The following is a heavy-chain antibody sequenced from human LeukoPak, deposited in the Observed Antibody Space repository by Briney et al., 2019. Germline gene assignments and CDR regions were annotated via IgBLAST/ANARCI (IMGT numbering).Heavy chain of an antibody. CDR1: GGTFSSYA. Sequence: GASVTVSCKASGGTFSSYAISWVRQAPGQGLGWMGGIIPIFGTANYAQKFQGRVTITADESTSTAYMELSSLRSEDTAVYYCARARGDYGDYGFVLDIWGQGTMVTVSS. J-gene: IGHJ3*02. D-gene: IGHD4-17*01. V-gene: IGHV1-69*13. CDR3: ARARGDYGDYGFVLDI. CDR2: IIPIFGTA.